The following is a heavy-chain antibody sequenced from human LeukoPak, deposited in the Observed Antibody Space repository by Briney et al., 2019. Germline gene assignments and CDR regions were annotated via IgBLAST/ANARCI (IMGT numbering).Heavy chain of an antibody. CDR1: GFTFSSYS. CDR2: ISSSSSYI. J-gene: IGHJ6*03. D-gene: IGHD2-15*01. CDR3: ARDGTWGYYMDV. Sequence: GGSLRLSCAASGFTFSSYSMNWVHQAPGKGLEWVSSISSSSSYIYYADSVKGRFTISRDNAKNSLYLQMNSLRAEDTAVYYCARDGTWGYYMDVWGKGTTVTVSS. V-gene: IGHV3-21*01.